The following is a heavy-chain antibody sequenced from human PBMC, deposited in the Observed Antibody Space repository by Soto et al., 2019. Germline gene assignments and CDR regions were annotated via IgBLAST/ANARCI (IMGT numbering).Heavy chain of an antibody. CDR1: GFTFTDAW. CDR2: IQSKGFGEAT. V-gene: IGHV3-15*01. Sequence: GGSLRLSCAGSGFTFTDAWINWVRQVPGKGLEWVGRIQSKGFGEATHCAAPVKDRVTISRDDSENTDYLQLDRLESEDTAVYYCATPDPGLKHVFYNMDFWGQGTTVTVSS. D-gene: IGHD1-1*01. CDR3: ATPDPGLKHVFYNMDF. J-gene: IGHJ6*02.